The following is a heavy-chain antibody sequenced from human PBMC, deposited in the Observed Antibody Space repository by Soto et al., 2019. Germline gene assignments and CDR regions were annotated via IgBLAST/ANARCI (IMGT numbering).Heavy chain of an antibody. D-gene: IGHD3-16*01. Sequence: GASVKVSCKASGYTFTSYGISWVRQAPGQGLEWMGWINGYNGNTNHAQKQQGRVTMSKDTSTSTAYMELRSLRSDDSTVYYCARMGDVPYYYYGMDVWGQGTTVTVS. CDR1: GYTFTSYG. V-gene: IGHV1-18*01. CDR2: INGYNGNT. CDR3: ARMGDVPYYYYGMDV. J-gene: IGHJ6*02.